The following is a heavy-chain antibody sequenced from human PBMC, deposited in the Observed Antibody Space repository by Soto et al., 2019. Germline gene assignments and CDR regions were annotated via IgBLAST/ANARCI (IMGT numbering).Heavy chain of an antibody. J-gene: IGHJ5*02. Sequence: SETRSLTCTVSGGSISSYYWSWIRQPPGKGLEWIADIYCSGSTNYSPSLKSRVTISVXXXKXXXXLKLXSXXAAXTAVYYCARAPGNDVVDPWFDPWGQGTLVTVSS. D-gene: IGHD1-1*01. CDR1: GGSISSYY. CDR3: ARAPGNDVVDPWFDP. V-gene: IGHV4-59*01. CDR2: IYCSGST.